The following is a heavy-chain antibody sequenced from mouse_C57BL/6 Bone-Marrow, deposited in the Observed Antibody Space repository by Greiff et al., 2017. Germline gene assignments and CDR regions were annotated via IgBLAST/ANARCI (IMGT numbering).Heavy chain of an antibody. D-gene: IGHD2-5*01. CDR1: GFTFSDYY. CDR2: INYDGSST. Sequence: DVKLVESEGGLVQPGSSMKLSCTASGFTFSDYYMAWVRQVPEKGLEWVANINYDGSSTYYLDSLKSRFIISRDNAKNILYLQMSSLKSEDTATYSCARGSNYGYAMDYWGQGTSVTVSS. J-gene: IGHJ4*01. V-gene: IGHV5-16*01. CDR3: ARGSNYGYAMDY.